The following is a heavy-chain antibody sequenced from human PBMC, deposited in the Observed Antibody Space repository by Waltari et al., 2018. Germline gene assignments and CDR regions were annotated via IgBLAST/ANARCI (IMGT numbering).Heavy chain of an antibody. CDR2: IWYDGSNK. D-gene: IGHD3-16*01. CDR3: ARAPRFGLTFDY. J-gene: IGHJ4*02. V-gene: IGHV3-33*01. Sequence: QVQLVESGGGVVQPGRSLSLTWAPSGFTFRSQDMTLVRQAPGKGLEWVAVIWYDGSNKYYADSVKGRFTISRDNSKNTLYLQMNSLRAEDTAVYYCARAPRFGLTFDYWGQGTLVTVSS. CDR1: GFTFRSQD.